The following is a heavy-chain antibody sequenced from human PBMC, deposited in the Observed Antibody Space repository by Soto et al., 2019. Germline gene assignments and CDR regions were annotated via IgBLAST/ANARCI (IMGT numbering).Heavy chain of an antibody. CDR3: ARTYGGYYDY. D-gene: IGHD2-8*01. Sequence: SDTLFLSFSVSGCSLSSCYMRWIRQPQGKGPEWIGYISYRGSTNYNPSLKSRVTISVDTSKNQFSLKLRSVTAADTAVYYCARTYGGYYDYWGQGTLVTVSS. J-gene: IGHJ4*02. CDR2: ISYRGST. V-gene: IGHV4-59*01. CDR1: GCSLSSCY.